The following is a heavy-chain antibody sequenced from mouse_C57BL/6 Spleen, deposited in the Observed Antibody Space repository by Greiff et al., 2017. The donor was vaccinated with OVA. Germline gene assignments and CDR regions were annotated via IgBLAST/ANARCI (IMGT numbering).Heavy chain of an antibody. Sequence: LVESGAELVRPGTSVKVSCKASGYAFTNYLIEWVKQRPGQGLEWIGVINPGSGGTNYNEKFKGKATLTADKSSSTAYMQLSSLTSEDSAVYFCARENGLLYFDYWGQGTTLTVSS. D-gene: IGHD2-3*01. CDR1: GYAFTNYL. V-gene: IGHV1-54*01. J-gene: IGHJ2*01. CDR2: INPGSGGT. CDR3: ARENGLLYFDY.